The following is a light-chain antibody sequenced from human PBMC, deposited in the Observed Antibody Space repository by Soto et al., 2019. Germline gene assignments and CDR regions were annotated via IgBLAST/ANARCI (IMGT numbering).Light chain of an antibody. CDR3: SSFTNSRILV. Sequence: QLVLTQPPSVSGSAGQSVTISCTGTSSDVGSYNRVSWFQQPPGTAPKLMIYEVSDRPSGVPDRFSGSKSGNTASLTISGLQDEDEADYYCSSFTNSRILVFGGGTKLTVL. J-gene: IGLJ2*01. V-gene: IGLV2-18*02. CDR1: SSDVGSYNR. CDR2: EVS.